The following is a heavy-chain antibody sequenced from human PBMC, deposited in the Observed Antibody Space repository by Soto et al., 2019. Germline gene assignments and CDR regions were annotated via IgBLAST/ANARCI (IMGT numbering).Heavy chain of an antibody. CDR3: ARDRRGVIGYCSSTSCPPNYYFDY. V-gene: IGHV4-30-4*01. D-gene: IGHD2-2*01. J-gene: IGHJ4*02. CDR1: GGSISSGDYY. Sequence: SETLSLTCTVSGGSISSGDYYWSWIRQPPGKGLEWIGYIYYSGSTYYSPSLKSRVTISVDTSKNQFSLKLSSVTAADTAVYYCARDRRGVIGYCSSTSCPPNYYFDYWGQGTLVTVSS. CDR2: IYYSGST.